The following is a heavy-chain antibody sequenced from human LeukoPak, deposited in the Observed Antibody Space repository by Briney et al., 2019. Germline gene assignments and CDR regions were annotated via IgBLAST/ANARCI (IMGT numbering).Heavy chain of an antibody. CDR1: GFTFSTYS. CDR2: ISSSSGHI. Sequence: GRSLRLSCAASGFTFSTYSMNWVRQAPGKGLEWVSSISSSSGHIYYADSVKGRFTISRDNAKNSLYLQMNSLRAEDTAVYYCARGNSVAGTDISYWGQGTLVTVSS. V-gene: IGHV3-21*01. D-gene: IGHD6-19*01. J-gene: IGHJ4*02. CDR3: ARGNSVAGTDISY.